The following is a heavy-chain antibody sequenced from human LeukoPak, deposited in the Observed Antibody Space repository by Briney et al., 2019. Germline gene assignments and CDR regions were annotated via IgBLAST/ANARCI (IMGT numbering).Heavy chain of an antibody. V-gene: IGHV3-48*03. Sequence: GGSLRLSCAASGFTFSSYEMNWVRQAPGKGLEWVSYISSSGSTIYYADSVKGRFTISRDNAKNSLYLQMNSLRAEDTAVYYCARNRWISGLYGMDVWGQGTTVTVSS. D-gene: IGHD3-10*01. CDR1: GFTFSSYE. CDR3: ARNRWISGLYGMDV. CDR2: ISSSGSTI. J-gene: IGHJ6*02.